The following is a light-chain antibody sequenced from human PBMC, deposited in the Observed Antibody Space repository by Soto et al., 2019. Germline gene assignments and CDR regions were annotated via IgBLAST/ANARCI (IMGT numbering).Light chain of an antibody. J-gene: IGLJ1*01. CDR1: SSDVGNYDY. CDR3: TSYTPSSTYV. V-gene: IGLV2-14*01. Sequence: QSALTQPASVSGSPGQSITISCTGTSSDVGNYDYVSWYQQYPGKAPRLMIYAVSRRPSGISDRFSGSKSGNTASLTISGLQAEDEADDYCTSYTPSSTYVFGTGTKLTVL. CDR2: AVS.